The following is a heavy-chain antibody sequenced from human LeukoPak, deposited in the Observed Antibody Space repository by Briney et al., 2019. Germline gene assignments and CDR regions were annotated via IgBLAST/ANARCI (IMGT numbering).Heavy chain of an antibody. D-gene: IGHD1-26*01. CDR1: GFTVSSNY. CDR2: IYSGGST. V-gene: IGHV3-53*01. J-gene: IGHJ2*01. CDR3: ARDGGYGSYVSPSNWYFDL. Sequence: GGSLRLSCAASGFTVSSNYMSWVRQAPGKGLEWVSVIYSGGSTYYTDSVKGRFTISRDNSKNTLYLQMNNLRAEDTAVYYCARDGGYGSYVSPSNWYFDLWGRGTLVTVSS.